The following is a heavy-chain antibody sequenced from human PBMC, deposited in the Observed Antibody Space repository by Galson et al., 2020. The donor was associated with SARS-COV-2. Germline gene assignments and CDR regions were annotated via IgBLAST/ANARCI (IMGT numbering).Heavy chain of an antibody. CDR1: GGSISSSSYY. D-gene: IGHD3-3*01. CDR2: IYYSGST. CDR3: ATARSERITIFGVVIRGAFDI. Sequence: SETLSLTCTVPGGSISSSSYYWGWIRQPPGKGLEWIGSIYYSGSTYYNPSLKSRVTISVDTSKNQFSLKLSSVTAADTAVYYCATARSERITIFGVVIRGAFDIWGQGTMVTVSS. V-gene: IGHV4-39*01. J-gene: IGHJ3*02.